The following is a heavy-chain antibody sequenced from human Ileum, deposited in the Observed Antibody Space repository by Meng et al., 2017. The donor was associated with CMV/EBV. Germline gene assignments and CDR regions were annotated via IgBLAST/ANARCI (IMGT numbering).Heavy chain of an antibody. CDR1: GYTFTGYY. CDR2: INPKSGGT. V-gene: IGHV1-2*02. J-gene: IGHJ4*02. Sequence: ASVKVSCKPSGYTFTGYYIHWVRLAPGQGLEWMGWINPKSGGTNYVQKFQDRVTITRDTSISTAYMELSRLRSDDTAIYYCTRHGPDYFDYWGQGTLVTVSS. CDR3: TRHGPDYFDY.